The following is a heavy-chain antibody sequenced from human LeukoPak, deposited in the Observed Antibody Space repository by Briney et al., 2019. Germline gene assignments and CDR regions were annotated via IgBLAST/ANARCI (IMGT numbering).Heavy chain of an antibody. CDR1: GYTFTGYY. D-gene: IGHD6-13*01. CDR2: INPNSGGT. CDR3: ARADTPYSSSWYSY. Sequence: ASVKVSCKASGYTFTGYYMHWVRQAPGQGLEWMGWINPNSGGTNYAQKFQGRVTMTRDTPISTAYMELSRLRSDDTAVYYCARADTPYSSSWYSYWGQGTLVTVSS. V-gene: IGHV1-2*02. J-gene: IGHJ4*02.